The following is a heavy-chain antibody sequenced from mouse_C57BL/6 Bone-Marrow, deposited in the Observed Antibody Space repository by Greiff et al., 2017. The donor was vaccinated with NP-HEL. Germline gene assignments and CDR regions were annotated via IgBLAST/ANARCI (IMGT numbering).Heavy chain of an antibody. Sequence: QVQLKQSGAELARPGASVKLSCKASGYTFTSYGISWVKQRTGQGLEWIGEIYPRSGNTYYNEKFKGKATLTADKSSSTAYMELRSLTSEDSAVYFCARSWGYDEFAYWGQGTLVTVSA. J-gene: IGHJ3*01. D-gene: IGHD2-2*01. CDR2: IYPRSGNT. CDR3: ARSWGYDEFAY. CDR1: GYTFTSYG. V-gene: IGHV1-81*01.